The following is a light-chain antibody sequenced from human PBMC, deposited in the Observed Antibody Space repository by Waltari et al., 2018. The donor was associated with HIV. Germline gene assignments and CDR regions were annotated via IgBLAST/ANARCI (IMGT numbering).Light chain of an antibody. CDR3: AAWDDSLSGHVV. V-gene: IGLV1-47*01. Sequence: QSVLTQPPPESGTPGQRVTIFFSGSSTNIGSNYVSWYQQLPGTAPNRLIYRSNQRPSGVPGRFSGSKSGTSASLAISGLRSEDEADYYCAAWDDSLSGHVVFGGGTKLTVL. CDR2: RSN. CDR1: STNIGSNY. J-gene: IGLJ2*01.